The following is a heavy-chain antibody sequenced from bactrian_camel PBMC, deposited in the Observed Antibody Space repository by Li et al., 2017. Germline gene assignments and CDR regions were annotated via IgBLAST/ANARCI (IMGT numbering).Heavy chain of an antibody. J-gene: IGHJ6*01. Sequence: VQLVESGGGLVQPGESLRLSCAASGFTFSSYAMSWVRQAPGKGLDWVSTISADGGSTFYADSVKGRFTISRDNAKNTLYLQMNSLKSEDTALYYCVTGRSVDYAIAPFGYWGRGTQVTVS. V-gene: IGHV3S31*01. CDR2: ISADGGST. D-gene: IGHD4*01. CDR3: VTGRSVDYAIAPFGY. CDR1: GFTFSSYA.